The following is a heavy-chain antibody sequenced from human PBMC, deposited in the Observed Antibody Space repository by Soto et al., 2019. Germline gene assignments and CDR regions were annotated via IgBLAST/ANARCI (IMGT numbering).Heavy chain of an antibody. Sequence: QVQMVQSGAEVKKPGSSVKVSCKASGGTFSRYAISWVRQAPGQGLEWMGGIITIFGTANYAQKFQGRVTITADKSTSTAYRELSSLRSEDTAVYYCATYYYDSSGYFAPVFDYWGQGTLVTVSS. CDR2: IITIFGTA. CDR3: ATYYYDSSGYFAPVFDY. CDR1: GGTFSRYA. V-gene: IGHV1-69*06. D-gene: IGHD3-22*01. J-gene: IGHJ4*02.